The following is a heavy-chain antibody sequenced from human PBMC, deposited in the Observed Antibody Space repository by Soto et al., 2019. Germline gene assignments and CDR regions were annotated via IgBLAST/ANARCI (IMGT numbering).Heavy chain of an antibody. J-gene: IGHJ4*02. CDR1: GFPFSYSW. CDR2: IKSETDGGTT. D-gene: IGHD3-16*02. V-gene: IGHV3-15*01. CDR3: VIYDYIWGTYRVMWAD. Sequence: GGSLRLSCVASGFPFSYSWMSWVRQAPGKGLEWVARIKSETDGGTTDYAAPVEGRFTISRDDSKNTLDLQMNSLKTEDTAVYYCVIYDYIWGTYRVMWADWGQGTLVTVSS.